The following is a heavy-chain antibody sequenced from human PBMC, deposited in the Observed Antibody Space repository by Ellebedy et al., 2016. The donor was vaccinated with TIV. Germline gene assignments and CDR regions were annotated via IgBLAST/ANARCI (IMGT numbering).Heavy chain of an antibody. V-gene: IGHV3-21*01. Sequence: PGGSLRLSCAASGFTFSSYSMNWVRQAPGKGLEWVSSISSSSSYIYYADSVKGRFTISRDNAKNSLYLQMNSLRAEDTAVYYCARDRHREALDYGGNSPFDYWGQGTLVTVSS. CDR3: ARDRHREALDYGGNSPFDY. CDR1: GFTFSSYS. CDR2: ISSSSSYI. D-gene: IGHD4-23*01. J-gene: IGHJ4*02.